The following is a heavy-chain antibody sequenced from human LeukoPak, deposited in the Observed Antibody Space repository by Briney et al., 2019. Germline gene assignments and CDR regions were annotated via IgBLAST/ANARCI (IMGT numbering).Heavy chain of an antibody. J-gene: IGHJ6*03. Sequence: GGSLRLSCAASGFTFSSYAMHWVRQAPGKGLEWVAVISYDGSNKYYADSVKGRFTISRDNSKNTLYLQMNSLRAEDTAVYYCAKDLIKVGPSRFRNYYYYMDVWGKGTTVTVSS. D-gene: IGHD1-26*01. CDR3: AKDLIKVGPSRFRNYYYYMDV. CDR2: ISYDGSNK. CDR1: GFTFSSYA. V-gene: IGHV3-30*04.